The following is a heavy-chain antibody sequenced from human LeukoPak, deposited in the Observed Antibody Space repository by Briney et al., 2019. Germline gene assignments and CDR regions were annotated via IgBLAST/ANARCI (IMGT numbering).Heavy chain of an antibody. D-gene: IGHD3-9*01. V-gene: IGHV3-30-3*01. CDR1: GFIFSSYA. CDR3: ARVSGKFYDILTGYYSY. CDR2: ISYDGSNK. Sequence: GRSLRLSCAASGFIFSSYAMHWVRQAPGKGLEWVAVISYDGSNKYYADSVKGRFTISRDNSKNTLYLQMNSLRAEDTAVYYCARVSGKFYDILTGYYSYWGQGTLVTVSS. J-gene: IGHJ4*02.